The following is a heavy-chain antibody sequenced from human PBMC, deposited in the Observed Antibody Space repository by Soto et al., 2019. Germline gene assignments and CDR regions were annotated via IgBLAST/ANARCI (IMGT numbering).Heavy chain of an antibody. CDR2: ISAYNGNT. V-gene: IGHV1-18*01. D-gene: IGHD3-3*01. CDR1: GYTFTSYG. Sequence: ASVKVSCKASGYTFTSYGISWVRQAPGQGLEWMGWISAYNGNTNYAQKLQGRVTMTTDTSTSTAYMELRSLRSDDTAVYYCARGTRSALRFLAWSPGWFDPWGQGTLVTVSS. J-gene: IGHJ5*02. CDR3: ARGTRSALRFLAWSPGWFDP.